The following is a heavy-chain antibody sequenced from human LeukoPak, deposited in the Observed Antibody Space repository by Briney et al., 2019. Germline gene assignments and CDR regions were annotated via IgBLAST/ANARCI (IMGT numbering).Heavy chain of an antibody. V-gene: IGHV1-18*01. J-gene: IGHJ5*02. CDR3: ARDLGQYCSSTSCPRHWFDP. CDR2: ISAYNGNT. D-gene: IGHD2-2*01. Sequence: ASVKVSCKASGYTFTSYGISWVRQAPGQGLEWMGWISAYNGNTNYAQKLQGRVTMTTDTSTSTAYMELRSLRSDDTAVYYCARDLGQYCSSTSCPRHWFDPWGQGTLVTVSS. CDR1: GYTFTSYG.